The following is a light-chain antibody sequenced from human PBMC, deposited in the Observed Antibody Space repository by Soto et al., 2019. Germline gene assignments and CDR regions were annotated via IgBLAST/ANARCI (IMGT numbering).Light chain of an antibody. CDR1: QSLGSD. CDR3: QQSYSTLWT. CDR2: GAS. V-gene: IGKV3-15*01. Sequence: EIVMTQSPGTLSLSPGDTATLSCRASQSLGSDLAWYQQKPGQAPRLLIFGASARPTGIPARFSGSGSGTDFTLTISSLQPEDFATYYCQQSYSTLWTFGQGTKVDIK. J-gene: IGKJ1*01.